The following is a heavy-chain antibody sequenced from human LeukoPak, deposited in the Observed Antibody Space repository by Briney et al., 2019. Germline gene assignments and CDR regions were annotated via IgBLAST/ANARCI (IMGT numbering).Heavy chain of an antibody. V-gene: IGHV4-39*07. J-gene: IGHJ5*02. Sequence: SETPSLTCTVSGGSISSSSYYWGWIRQPPGKGLEWIGSIYYSGSTNYNPSLKSRVTISVDTSKNQFSLKLSSVTAADTAVYYCARVTGPIAVAGTNWFDPWGQGTLVTVSS. CDR3: ARVTGPIAVAGTNWFDP. D-gene: IGHD6-19*01. CDR1: GGSISSSSYY. CDR2: IYYSGST.